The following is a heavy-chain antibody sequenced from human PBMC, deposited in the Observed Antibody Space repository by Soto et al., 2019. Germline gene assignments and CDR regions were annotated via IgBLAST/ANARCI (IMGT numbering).Heavy chain of an antibody. V-gene: IGHV3-23*01. Sequence: EVQLLESGGGLVQPGGSLRLSCAASGFTFSNYAMSWVRQAPGKGLEWVSAISGSGGSTDYADSVKGRFTISRDNSKITLYLQMNGLRAEDTAVYYCAKDGYYGSGRQNYFDYWGQGTLVTVSS. CDR1: GFTFSNYA. CDR2: ISGSGGST. J-gene: IGHJ4*02. D-gene: IGHD3-10*01. CDR3: AKDGYYGSGRQNYFDY.